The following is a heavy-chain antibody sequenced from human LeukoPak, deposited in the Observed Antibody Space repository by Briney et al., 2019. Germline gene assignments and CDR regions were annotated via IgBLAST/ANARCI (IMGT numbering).Heavy chain of an antibody. D-gene: IGHD6-25*01. CDR3: ARQAAGGAPDFDY. Sequence: ASVKVSCKASGGTFSSYAISWVRQTPGQGLEWMGGIIPIFGTANYAQKFQGRVTITADESTSTAYVELSSLRSEDTAVYYCARQAAGGAPDFDYWGQGTLVTVSS. CDR1: GGTFSSYA. V-gene: IGHV1-69*13. CDR2: IIPIFGTA. J-gene: IGHJ4*02.